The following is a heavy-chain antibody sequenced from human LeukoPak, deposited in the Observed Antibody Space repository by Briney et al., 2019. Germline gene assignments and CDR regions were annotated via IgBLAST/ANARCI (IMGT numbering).Heavy chain of an antibody. CDR1: GFTVSSNY. Sequence: GGSLRLSCAASGFTVSSNYMSWVRQAPGKGLEWVSVIYSGGSTYYADSVKGRFTISRDNAKNSLYLQMNSLRAEDAALYHCARDSGYSSSWYNVWGQGTTVTVSS. CDR3: ARDSGYSSSWYNV. CDR2: IYSGGST. D-gene: IGHD6-13*01. V-gene: IGHV3-53*01. J-gene: IGHJ6*02.